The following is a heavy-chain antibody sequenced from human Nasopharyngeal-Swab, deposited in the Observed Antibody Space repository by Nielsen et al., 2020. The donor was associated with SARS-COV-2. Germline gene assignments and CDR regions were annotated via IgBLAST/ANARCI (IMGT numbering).Heavy chain of an antibody. J-gene: IGHJ4*02. Sequence: VRQMLGKGLEWMGIIYPGDSDTRYSPSFQGQVTISADKSISTAYLQWSSLKASDTAMYYCARPAGGGYFDYWGQGTLVTVSS. CDR3: ARPAGGGYFDY. V-gene: IGHV5-51*01. D-gene: IGHD3-16*01. CDR2: IYPGDSDT.